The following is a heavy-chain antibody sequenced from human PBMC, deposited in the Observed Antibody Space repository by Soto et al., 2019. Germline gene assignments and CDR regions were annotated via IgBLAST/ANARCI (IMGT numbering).Heavy chain of an antibody. V-gene: IGHV4-59*01. J-gene: IGHJ4*02. CDR2: IHYSGTT. Sequence: SETLSLTCTVSGGSMRNYFWTWIRQPPGEGLEWIGYIHYSGTTSFFPSYNPSLRSRVTISEDTSKNQFSLKLLSVTTADTAVYFCAAGEASSRNLAPYYLDFWGQGTLVTVSS. CDR1: GGSMRNYF. CDR3: AAGEASSRNLAPYYLDF. D-gene: IGHD6-13*01.